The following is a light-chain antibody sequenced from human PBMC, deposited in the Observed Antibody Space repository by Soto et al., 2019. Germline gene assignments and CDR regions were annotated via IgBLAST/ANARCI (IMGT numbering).Light chain of an antibody. CDR2: GAS. J-gene: IGKJ1*01. CDR3: QQYNKWPWT. V-gene: IGKV3-15*01. Sequence: EILMTQSPATLSVSPGARATLSCRASQSVSSNLAWYQQKPGQAPRLLIYGASPRATGIPGRFSGSGSGTVFTLTISSLQSEDFGVYSCQQYNKWPWTFGQGTKVEIK. CDR1: QSVSSN.